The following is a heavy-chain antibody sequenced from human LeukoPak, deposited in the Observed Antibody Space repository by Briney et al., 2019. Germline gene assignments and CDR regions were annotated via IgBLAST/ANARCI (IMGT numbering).Heavy chain of an antibody. D-gene: IGHD6-19*01. J-gene: IGHJ3*02. CDR2: IYYSGST. CDR3: ARRIRLSAFDI. CDR1: GGSISSYY. Sequence: SETLSLTCTVSGGSISSYYWSWIRQPPGKGLEWIGYIYYSGSTNYNPSLKSRVTISVDTSKNQFSLKLSSVTAADTAVYYCARRIRLSAFDIWGQGTMVTVSS. V-gene: IGHV4-59*01.